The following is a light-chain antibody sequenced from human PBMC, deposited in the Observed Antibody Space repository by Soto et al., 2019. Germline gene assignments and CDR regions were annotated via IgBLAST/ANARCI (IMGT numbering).Light chain of an antibody. Sequence: QSVLTQPASVSGSPGQSITISCTGARTDVDGHDYVSWYQQHPGQAPKLMIFDVHNRPSGVSSRFSGSKSGDTASLTISGLQAEDDGDYYCSSYTASDPFYVFGTGTKLTVL. CDR3: SSYTASDPFYV. CDR2: DVH. CDR1: RTDVDGHDY. V-gene: IGLV2-14*03. J-gene: IGLJ1*01.